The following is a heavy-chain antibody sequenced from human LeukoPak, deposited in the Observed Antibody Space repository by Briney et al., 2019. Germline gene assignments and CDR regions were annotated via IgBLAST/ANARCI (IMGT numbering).Heavy chain of an antibody. D-gene: IGHD2-15*01. CDR3: AREQGGCSGGSCYWWQGDYYMDV. Sequence: PGGSLRLSCAASGFTFSSYWMSWVRQAPGKGLEWVANIKQDGSEKYYVDSVKGRFTISRDNAKNSLYLQMNSLRAEDTAVYYCAREQGGCSGGSCYWWQGDYYMDVWGKGTTVTVSS. V-gene: IGHV3-7*01. J-gene: IGHJ6*03. CDR2: IKQDGSEK. CDR1: GFTFSSYW.